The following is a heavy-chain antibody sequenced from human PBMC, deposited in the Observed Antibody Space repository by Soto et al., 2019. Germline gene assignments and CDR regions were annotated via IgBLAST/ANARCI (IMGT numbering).Heavy chain of an antibody. D-gene: IGHD3-3*01. CDR2: IYPGDSDT. V-gene: IGHV5-51*01. Sequence: RGESLKISCKGSGYSFTSYWIGWVRQMPGKGLEWMGIIYPGDSDTRYSPSFQGQVTISADKSISTAYLQWSSLKASDTAMYYCARLKAIFGVVIRSNYYYGMDVWGQGTTVTVSS. CDR1: GYSFTSYW. CDR3: ARLKAIFGVVIRSNYYYGMDV. J-gene: IGHJ6*02.